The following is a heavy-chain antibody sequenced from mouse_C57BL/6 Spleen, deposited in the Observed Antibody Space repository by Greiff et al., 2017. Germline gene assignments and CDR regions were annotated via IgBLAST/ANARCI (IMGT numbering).Heavy chain of an antibody. CDR2: IDPENGDT. Sequence: VQLKESGAELVRPGASVKLSCTASGFNIKDDYMHWVKQRPEQGLEWIGWIDPENGDTEYASKFQGKATITADTSSNTAYLQLSSLTSEDTAVYYCTTHYYGSSWNFDYWGQGTTLTVSS. J-gene: IGHJ2*01. CDR1: GFNIKDDY. D-gene: IGHD1-1*01. V-gene: IGHV14-4*01. CDR3: TTHYYGSSWNFDY.